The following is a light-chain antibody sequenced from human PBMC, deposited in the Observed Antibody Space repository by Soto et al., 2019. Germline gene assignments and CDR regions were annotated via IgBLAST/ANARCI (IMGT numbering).Light chain of an antibody. V-gene: IGLV2-23*01. CDR1: SSDVGNYNL. Sequence: QSVLTQPASVSGSPGQSITISCTGTSSDVGNYNLVSWYQQHPGKAPKLMIYEGSRRPSGVSNRFSGSKSGNAASLTISGPQAEDEADYYCCSYASDSTYVFGSGTKVTVL. CDR2: EGS. CDR3: CSYASDSTYV. J-gene: IGLJ1*01.